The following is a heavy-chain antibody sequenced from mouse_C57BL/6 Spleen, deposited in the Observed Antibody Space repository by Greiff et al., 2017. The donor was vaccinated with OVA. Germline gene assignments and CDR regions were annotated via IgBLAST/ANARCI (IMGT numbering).Heavy chain of an antibody. D-gene: IGHD1-3*01. CDR2: ISSGGDYI. V-gene: IGHV5-9-1*02. CDR3: TRVKGYFDY. CDR1: GFTFSSYA. Sequence: EVKLQESGAGLVKPGGSLKLSCAASGFTFSSYAMSWVRQTPEKRLEWVAYISSGGDYIYYADTVKGRFTISRDDARNTLYLQMSSLKSEDTAMYYCTRVKGYFDYWGQGTTLTVSS. J-gene: IGHJ2*01.